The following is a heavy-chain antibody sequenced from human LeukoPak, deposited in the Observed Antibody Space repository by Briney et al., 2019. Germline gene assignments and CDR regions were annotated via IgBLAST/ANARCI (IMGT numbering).Heavy chain of an antibody. CDR3: ARESYSGSYS. CDR2: INHSGST. J-gene: IGHJ4*02. CDR1: GGSISSNEYY. Sequence: PSETLSLTCNVSGGSISSNEYYWGWIRQPPGKGLEWIGEINHSGSTNYNPSLKSRVTISVDTSKNQFSLKLSSVTAADTAVYYCARESYSGSYSWGQGTLVTVSS. V-gene: IGHV4-39*07. D-gene: IGHD1-26*01.